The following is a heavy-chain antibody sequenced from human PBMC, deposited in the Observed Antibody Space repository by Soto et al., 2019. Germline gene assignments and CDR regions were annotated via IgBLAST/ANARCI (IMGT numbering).Heavy chain of an antibody. CDR3: ARREIQGPIDY. V-gene: IGHV4-28*01. D-gene: IGHD1-26*01. CDR1: GYSISSSNW. J-gene: IGHJ4*02. Sequence: QVQLQESGPGLVKPSDTLSLTCAVSGYSISSSNWWGWIRQPPGKGLEWIGYIYYSGTNYYNPSLKSRVTMSADTTKNQFSLKLTCVTAVDTAVYYCARREIQGPIDYWGQGTLVTVSS. CDR2: IYYSGTN.